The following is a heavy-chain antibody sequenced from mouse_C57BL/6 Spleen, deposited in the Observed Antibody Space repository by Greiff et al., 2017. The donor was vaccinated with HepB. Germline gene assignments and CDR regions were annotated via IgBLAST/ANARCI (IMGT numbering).Heavy chain of an antibody. CDR3: ARGGSGHYYAMDY. J-gene: IGHJ4*01. CDR1: GYTFTSYT. V-gene: IGHV1-4*01. D-gene: IGHD1-1*01. Sequence: QVQLQQSGAELARPGASVKMSCKASGYTFTSYTMHWVKQRPGQGLEWIGYINPSSGYTKYNQKFKDKATLTADKSSSTAYMQLSSLTSEDTAVYKCARGGSGHYYAMDYWGQGTSVTVSS. CDR2: INPSSGYT.